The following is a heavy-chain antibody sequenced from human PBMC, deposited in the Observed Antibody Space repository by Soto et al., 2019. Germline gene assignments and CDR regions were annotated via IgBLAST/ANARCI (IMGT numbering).Heavy chain of an antibody. Sequence: PSETLSLTCAVYGGSFSGYYWSWIRQPPGKGLEWIGEINHSGSTNYNPSLKSRVTISVDTSKNQFSLKLSSVTAADTAVYYCARESPNPRPFDIWGQGTMVTVSS. CDR3: ARESPNPRPFDI. CDR1: GGSFSGYY. CDR2: INHSGST. J-gene: IGHJ3*02. V-gene: IGHV4-34*01.